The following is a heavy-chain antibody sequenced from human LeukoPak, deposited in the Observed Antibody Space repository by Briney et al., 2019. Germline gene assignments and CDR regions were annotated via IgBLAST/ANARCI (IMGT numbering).Heavy chain of an antibody. J-gene: IGHJ4*02. CDR1: GYSISSGYY. CDR3: ASYDSRARSFDY. CDR2: IYHSGST. Sequence: SETLSLTCTVSGYSISSGYYWGWIRQPPGKGLEWIGSIYHSGSTYYNPSLKSRVTISVDTSKNQFSLKLSSVTAADTAVYYCASYDSRARSFDYWGQGTLVTVSS. D-gene: IGHD3-22*01. V-gene: IGHV4-38-2*02.